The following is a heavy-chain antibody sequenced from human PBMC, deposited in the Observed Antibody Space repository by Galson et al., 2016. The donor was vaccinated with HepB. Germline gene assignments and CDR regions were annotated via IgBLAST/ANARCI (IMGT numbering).Heavy chain of an antibody. CDR1: GFTFSTYG. CDR2: IWHDGSNK. Sequence: SLRLSCAASGFTFSTYGMHWVRQAPGKGLEWVAVIWHDGSNKYYADSVKGRFTISRDSSTLYLQMNSLRAEDTAVYCCAKDYYDSSGYRSYWYFDLWGSGTLVTVSS. D-gene: IGHD3-22*01. V-gene: IGHV3-33*06. J-gene: IGHJ2*01. CDR3: AKDYYDSSGYRSYWYFDL.